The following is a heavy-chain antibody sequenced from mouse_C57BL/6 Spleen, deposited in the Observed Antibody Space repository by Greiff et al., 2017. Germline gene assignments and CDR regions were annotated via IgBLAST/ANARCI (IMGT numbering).Heavy chain of an antibody. V-gene: IGHV10-3*01. J-gene: IGHJ4*01. CDR3: VREDYYGNSLILGYYAMDY. CDR1: GFTFNTYA. CDR2: IRSKSSNYAT. Sequence: EVQLVESGGGLVQPKGSLKLSCAASGFTFNTYAMHWVRQAPGKGLEWVARIRSKSSNYATYYADSVKDRFTISRDDSQSMLYLQMNNLKTEDTAMYYCVREDYYGNSLILGYYAMDYWGQGTSVTVSS. D-gene: IGHD2-1*01.